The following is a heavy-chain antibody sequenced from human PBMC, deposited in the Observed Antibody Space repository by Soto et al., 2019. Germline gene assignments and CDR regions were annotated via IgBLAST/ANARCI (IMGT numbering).Heavy chain of an antibody. CDR1: GGSFSGYY. CDR3: ARGLRRIAARPGNFNFDY. V-gene: IGHV4-34*01. D-gene: IGHD6-6*01. Sequence: PSETLSLTCAVYGGSFSGYYWSWIRQPPGKGLEWIGEINHSGSTNYNPSLKSRVTISVDTSKNQFSLKLSSVTAADTAVYYCARGLRRIAARPGNFNFDYWGQGTLVTVSS. CDR2: INHSGST. J-gene: IGHJ4*02.